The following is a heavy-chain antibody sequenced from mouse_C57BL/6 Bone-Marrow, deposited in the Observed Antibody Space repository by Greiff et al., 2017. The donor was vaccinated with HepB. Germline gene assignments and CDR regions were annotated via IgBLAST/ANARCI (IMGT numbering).Heavy chain of an antibody. Sequence: QVQLQQPGAELVMPGASVKLSCKASGYTFTSYWMHWVKQRPGQGLEWIGEIDPSDSYTNYNQKFKGKSTLTVDKSSSTAYMQLSSLTSEDSAVYYCARGGYDPYWYFDVWGTGTTVTVSS. CDR2: IDPSDSYT. D-gene: IGHD2-3*01. V-gene: IGHV1-69*01. CDR1: GYTFTSYW. J-gene: IGHJ1*03. CDR3: ARGGYDPYWYFDV.